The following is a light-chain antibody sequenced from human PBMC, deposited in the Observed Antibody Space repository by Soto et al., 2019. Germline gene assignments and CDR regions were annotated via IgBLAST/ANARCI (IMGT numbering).Light chain of an antibody. CDR2: DVS. J-gene: IGLJ1*01. CDR1: SSDVGGYNY. V-gene: IGLV2-14*03. CDR3: SSYTSGRTGV. Sequence: QSVLTQPASVSGSPGQSITISCTGTSSDVGGYNYVSWYQQHPGKAPKLMIYDVSNRPSGVSNRFSGSKSGNTASLTISGLQAEDEADYYCSSYTSGRTGVFGTGTKLTVL.